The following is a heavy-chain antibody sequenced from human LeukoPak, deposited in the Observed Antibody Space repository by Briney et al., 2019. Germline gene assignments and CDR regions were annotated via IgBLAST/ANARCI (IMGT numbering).Heavy chain of an antibody. Sequence: GASVKVSCKASGYTFTGNHIHWVRQASGLGLEWMGWINPNSGDTNYAQKFQDRVTMTSDTSISTAYMELSRLRSDDTAVYYCARVLRYFDWQPFDYWGQGTLVTVSS. J-gene: IGHJ4*02. CDR3: ARVLRYFDWQPFDY. CDR1: GYTFTGNH. D-gene: IGHD3-9*01. CDR2: INPNSGDT. V-gene: IGHV1-2*02.